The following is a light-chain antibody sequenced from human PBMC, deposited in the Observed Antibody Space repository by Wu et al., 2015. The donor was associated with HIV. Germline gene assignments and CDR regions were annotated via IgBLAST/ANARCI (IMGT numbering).Light chain of an antibody. CDR3: QQYYSWPLA. CDR1: QTIARF. J-gene: IGKJ1*01. Sequence: IVLTQSPATLSVSPGERATLSCRASQTIARFLAWYQQSPGQAPRLLIYDASTRATGVPARFSGSGSATEFTLTINNMQSEDFAVYYCQQYYSWPLAFGQGTKVE. V-gene: IGKV3-15*01. CDR2: DAS.